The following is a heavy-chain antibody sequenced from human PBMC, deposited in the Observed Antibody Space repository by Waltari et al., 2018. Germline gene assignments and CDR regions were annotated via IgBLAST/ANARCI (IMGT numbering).Heavy chain of an antibody. CDR1: VGSISSSSYY. CDR3: ARHIYCSSTSCYSFDY. Sequence: QLQLQESGPGLVKPSETLSLTCTVSVGSISSSSYYWGWIRQPPGKGLGWIGSIYYSGSTYYPPALKSRVSISVDTSKAQFSLRLSAVTAADTAVYYCARHIYCSSTSCYSFDYWGQGTLVTVSS. D-gene: IGHD2-2*02. CDR2: IYYSGST. V-gene: IGHV4-39*01. J-gene: IGHJ4*02.